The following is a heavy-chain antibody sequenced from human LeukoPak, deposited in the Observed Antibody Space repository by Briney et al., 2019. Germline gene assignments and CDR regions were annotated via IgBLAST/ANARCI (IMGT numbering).Heavy chain of an antibody. CDR3: ARAPYGDYGLLDY. Sequence: QPSETLSLTCTVSGGSISSYYWSWIRQPPGKGLEWIGYIYYSGSTNYNPSLKSRVTISVDTSKNQFSLKLSSVTAADTAVYYCARAPYGDYGLLDYWGQGTLVTVSS. J-gene: IGHJ4*02. V-gene: IGHV4-59*01. CDR2: IYYSGST. D-gene: IGHD4-17*01. CDR1: GGSISSYY.